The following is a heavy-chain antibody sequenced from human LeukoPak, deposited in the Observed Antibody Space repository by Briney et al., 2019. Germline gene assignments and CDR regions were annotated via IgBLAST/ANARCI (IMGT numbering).Heavy chain of an antibody. Sequence: SVKVSCKASGYTFTSYGISWVRQAPGQGLERMGRIIPIFGTANYAQKFQGRVTITTDESTSTAYMELSSLRSEDTAVYYCARDRGFYMVDYWGQGTLVTVSS. D-gene: IGHD5-12*01. J-gene: IGHJ4*02. CDR2: IIPIFGTA. CDR3: ARDRGFYMVDY. V-gene: IGHV1-69*05. CDR1: GYTFTSYG.